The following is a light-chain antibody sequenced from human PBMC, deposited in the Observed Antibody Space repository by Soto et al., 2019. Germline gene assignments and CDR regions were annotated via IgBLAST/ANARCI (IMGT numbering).Light chain of an antibody. CDR3: MQGTHWPPT. Sequence: DVVMTQSPLSLPVTLGQPASIPCRSSQSLVSSDGNTYLNWFHLRPGQSPRRLIFMVSNRDSGVPDRFSGSGSGTDFTLKITRVEAEDVGTYYCMQGTHWPPTFGQGTKVEI. CDR1: QSLVSSDGNTY. V-gene: IGKV2-30*01. CDR2: MVS. J-gene: IGKJ1*01.